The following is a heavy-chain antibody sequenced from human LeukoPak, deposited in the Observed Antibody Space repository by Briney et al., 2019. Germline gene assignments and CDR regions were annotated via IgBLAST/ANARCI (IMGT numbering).Heavy chain of an antibody. V-gene: IGHV4-30-2*01. J-gene: IGHJ4*02. CDR2: IYHSGST. CDR1: GGSISSGGYY. CDR3: ARGGSSSIDY. Sequence: SQTLSLTCTVSGGSISSGGYYWSWIRQPPGEGLEWIGYIYHSGSTYYNPSLKSRVTISVDRSKNQFSLNLSSVTAADTAVYYCARGGSSSIDYWGQGTLVTVSS. D-gene: IGHD2-15*01.